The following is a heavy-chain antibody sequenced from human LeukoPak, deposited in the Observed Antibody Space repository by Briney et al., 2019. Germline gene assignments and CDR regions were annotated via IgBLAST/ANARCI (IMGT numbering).Heavy chain of an antibody. D-gene: IGHD3-22*01. CDR2: ISSDGSNK. V-gene: IGHV3-30*03. J-gene: IGHJ4*02. CDR1: GFTFSRYG. CDR3: ARGADYYDTSRYQYYFDY. Sequence: PGGSLRLSCAAFGFTFSRYGIHWVRQAPGKGLEGVTIISSDGSNKYYAHSVKGRFTISRDNSKNTLYLQMNSLRVEDTAMYYCARGADYYDTSRYQYYFDYWGQGTLVTVSS.